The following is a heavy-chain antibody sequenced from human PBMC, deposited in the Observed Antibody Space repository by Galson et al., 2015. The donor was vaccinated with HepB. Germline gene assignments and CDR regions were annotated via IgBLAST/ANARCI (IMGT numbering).Heavy chain of an antibody. CDR3: ARVKAAGTDY. D-gene: IGHD6-13*01. CDR1: GGSISSSSYY. J-gene: IGHJ4*02. Sequence: ETLSLTCTVSGGSISSSSYYWGWIRQPPGKGLEWIGSIYYSGSTYYNPSLKSRVTISVDTSKNQSSLKLSSVTAADTAVYYCARVKAAGTDYWGQGTLVTVSS. CDR2: IYYSGST. V-gene: IGHV4-39*07.